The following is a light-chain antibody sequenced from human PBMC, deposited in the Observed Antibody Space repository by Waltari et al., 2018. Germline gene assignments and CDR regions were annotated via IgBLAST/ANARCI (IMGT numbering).Light chain of an antibody. CDR3: QQRRNWPLT. V-gene: IGKV3-11*01. Sequence: EMVLTHYPATLSLSPEERATSSCRASQSVNWYLAWYQQRPGQAPRLLIYDTSNRATGIPARFSGSGSETDFTLTISSLEPDDSAVYYCQQRRNWPLTFGGGIKVEIK. CDR1: QSVNWY. J-gene: IGKJ4*01. CDR2: DTS.